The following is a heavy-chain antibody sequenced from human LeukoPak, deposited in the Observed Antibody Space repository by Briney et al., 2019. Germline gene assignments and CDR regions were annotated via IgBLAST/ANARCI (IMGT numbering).Heavy chain of an antibody. V-gene: IGHV1-2*02. CDR1: GYTFTGYY. CDR2: INPNSGGT. CDR3: ARPHYDYVWGSYRYFDY. J-gene: IGHJ4*02. D-gene: IGHD3-16*02. Sequence: ASVTVSCKASGYTFTGYYMHWVRQAPGQGLEWMGWINPNSGGTNYAQKFQGRVTMTRDTSISTAYMELSRLRSDDTAVYYCARPHYDYVWGSYRYFDYWGQGTLVTVSS.